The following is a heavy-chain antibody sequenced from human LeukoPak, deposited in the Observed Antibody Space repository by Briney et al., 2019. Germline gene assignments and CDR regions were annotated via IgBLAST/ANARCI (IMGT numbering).Heavy chain of an antibody. V-gene: IGHV4-59*01. CDR2: IYYSGST. CDR3: ARSYERYYYYYGMDV. J-gene: IGHJ6*02. CDR1: GGSISSYY. D-gene: IGHD3-3*01. Sequence: SETLSLTCTVSGGSISSYYWSWIRQPPGKGLEWIGYIYYSGSTNYNPSLKSRVTISVDTSKNQFSLKLSSVTAAGTAVYYCARSYERYYYYYGMDVWGQGTTVTVSS.